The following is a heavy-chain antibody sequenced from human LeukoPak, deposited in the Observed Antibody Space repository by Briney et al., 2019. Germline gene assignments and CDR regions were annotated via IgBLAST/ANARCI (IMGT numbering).Heavy chain of an antibody. CDR1: GFTFGTRS. CDR3: AKYCVTTTCYERLFDF. J-gene: IGHJ4*02. D-gene: IGHD2-2*01. V-gene: IGHV3-23*01. CDR2: ISGSGDRT. Sequence: PGGSLRLSCATSGFTFGTRSMSWVRQAPGKGLEWVSGISGSGDRTHYADSVKGRFTISRDNSKNMVTLQMNSLTVDDTAVYYCAKYCVTTTCYERLFDFWGQGTLVTVSS.